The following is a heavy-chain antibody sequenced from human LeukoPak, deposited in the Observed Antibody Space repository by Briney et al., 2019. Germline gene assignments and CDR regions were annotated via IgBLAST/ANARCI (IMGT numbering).Heavy chain of an antibody. Sequence: TSETLSLTCAVYGGSFSGYYWSWIRQPAAKGLEWIGRIYSSGATYYNPSLKSRVTMSVDTSKNQFSLRLSSVSAADTAVYYCARDAYYYDSSGYYINDYWGQGTLVTVSS. CDR2: IYSSGAT. CDR3: ARDAYYYDSSGYYINDY. J-gene: IGHJ4*02. V-gene: IGHV4-4*07. D-gene: IGHD3-22*01. CDR1: GGSFSGYY.